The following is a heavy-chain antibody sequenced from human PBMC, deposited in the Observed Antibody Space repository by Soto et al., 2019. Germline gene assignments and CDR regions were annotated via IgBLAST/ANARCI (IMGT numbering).Heavy chain of an antibody. J-gene: IGHJ4*02. V-gene: IGHV1-2*02. CDR3: ATDDYGIFPY. D-gene: IGHD3-10*01. CDR2: IDPRSGGT. Sequence: ASVKVSCKVSGHPITTYYIHWVRQAPGQGLEWMGWIDPRSGGTVYEQKFQGRVTMTRDTSISTVYMGLSGLTSDDTALYYCATDDYGIFPYWGQGSLVTVSS. CDR1: GHPITTYY.